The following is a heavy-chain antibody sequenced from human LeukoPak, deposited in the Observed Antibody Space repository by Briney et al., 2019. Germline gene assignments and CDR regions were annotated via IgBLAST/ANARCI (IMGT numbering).Heavy chain of an antibody. CDR2: INPNSGDT. J-gene: IGHJ4*02. D-gene: IGHD1-26*01. V-gene: IGHV1-2*02. CDR1: GYTFTGYH. Sequence: ASVKVSCKASGYTFTGYHMHWVRQAPGQGLEWMGWINPNSGDTSYTQKFQGRVTMAGDTSISTAYMELNRLSSDDTAVYYCARDGSLDYWGQGTLVTVSS. CDR3: ARDGSLDY.